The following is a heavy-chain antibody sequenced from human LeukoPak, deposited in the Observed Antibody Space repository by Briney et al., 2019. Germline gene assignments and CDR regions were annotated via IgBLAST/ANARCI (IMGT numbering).Heavy chain of an antibody. Sequence: GGSLRLSCAASGFTFSSYGMRWVRQAPGKGLEWVAVISYDGSNKYYADSVKGPFTISRDNSKNTLYLQMNSLRAEDTAVYYCARSPHYYDSSGYGFDYWGQGTLVTVSS. J-gene: IGHJ4*02. CDR2: ISYDGSNK. V-gene: IGHV3-30*03. CDR1: GFTFSSYG. D-gene: IGHD3-22*01. CDR3: ARSPHYYDSSGYGFDY.